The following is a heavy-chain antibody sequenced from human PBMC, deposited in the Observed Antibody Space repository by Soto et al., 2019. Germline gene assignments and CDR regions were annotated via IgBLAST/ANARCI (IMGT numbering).Heavy chain of an antibody. CDR1: GGTFSSYT. CDR3: ARGGGGLGYCSSTSCRAAFEI. CDR2: IIPILGIA. Sequence: QVQLVQSGAEVKKPGSSVKVSCKASGGTFSSYTISWVRQAPGQGLEWMGRIIPILGIANYAQKFQGRVTITADKSTSTAYMELRSLRSEDTAVYYCARGGGGLGYCSSTSCRAAFEIWGQGTMVTVSS. D-gene: IGHD2-2*01. V-gene: IGHV1-69*02. J-gene: IGHJ3*02.